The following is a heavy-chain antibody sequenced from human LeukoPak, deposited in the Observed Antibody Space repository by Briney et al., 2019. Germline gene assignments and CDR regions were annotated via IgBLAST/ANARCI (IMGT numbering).Heavy chain of an antibody. D-gene: IGHD2-2*02. Sequence: SVKVSCKASGGTFSSYAISWVRRAPGQGLEWMGGIIPIFGTANYAQKFQGRVTITADESTSTAYMELSSLRSEDTAVYYCARGPIVVVPAAIHSHYYCMDVWGKGTTVTVSS. CDR2: IIPIFGTA. V-gene: IGHV1-69*13. CDR3: ARGPIVVVPAAIHSHYYCMDV. J-gene: IGHJ6*03. CDR1: GGTFSSYA.